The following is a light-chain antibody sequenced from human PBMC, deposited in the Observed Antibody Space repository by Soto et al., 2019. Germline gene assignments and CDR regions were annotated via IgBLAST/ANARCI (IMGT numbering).Light chain of an antibody. CDR1: SSDVGAYNY. CDR2: EVR. V-gene: IGLV2-8*01. CDR3: SSFRSLSNTTFTVL. J-gene: IGLJ2*01. Sequence: QSALTQPPSASGSPGQSVTISCTGTSSDVGAYNYVSWYQQHPGRAPKLMIYEVRKRPSGVPDRFSGSKSDNTASLTVSGLQAEDEANYYCSSFRSLSNTTFTVLFGGGTKVTVL.